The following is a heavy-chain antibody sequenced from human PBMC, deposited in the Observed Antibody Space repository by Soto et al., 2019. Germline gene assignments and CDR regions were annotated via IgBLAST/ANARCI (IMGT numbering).Heavy chain of an antibody. Sequence: EVQLVQSGAEVKKPGESLKISCKGSGYNFAGYWIAWVRQMPGKGLELMGIIYPSDSDTRYRPSFQGQVTISADKSISSAYLQWSSLRASDTAMYDCARGGVSTRTFDYWGQGTPVTVSS. V-gene: IGHV5-51*01. J-gene: IGHJ4*02. CDR1: GYNFAGYW. CDR2: IYPSDSDT. D-gene: IGHD3-3*01. CDR3: ARGGVSTRTFDY.